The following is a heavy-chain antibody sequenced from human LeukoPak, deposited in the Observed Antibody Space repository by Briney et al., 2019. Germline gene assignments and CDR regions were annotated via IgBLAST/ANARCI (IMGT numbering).Heavy chain of an antibody. D-gene: IGHD4-17*01. CDR2: ITNSGNSK. V-gene: IGHV3-48*01. Sequence: PGGSLRLSCAASEFTFSSYSMNWVRQAPGKGLEWVSYITNSGNSKSYADSVKGRFTISRDNTKNSLYLQMNGLRAEDTAVYYCASPRDYGDYSNYFDYWGQGTLVTVSS. CDR1: EFTFSSYS. J-gene: IGHJ4*02. CDR3: ASPRDYGDYSNYFDY.